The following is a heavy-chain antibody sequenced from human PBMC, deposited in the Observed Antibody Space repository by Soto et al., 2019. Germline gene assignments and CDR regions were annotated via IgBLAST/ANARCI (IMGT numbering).Heavy chain of an antibody. CDR1: GGSVSSGSYY. V-gene: IGHV4-61*01. CDR3: ARGDIVAISFDY. Sequence: QVQLQGSGPGLVKPSETLSLTCTVSGGSVSSGSYYWSWIRQPPGKGLEWIGYIYYSGSTNYNPSLKSRVTISVDTSKNQFSLKLSSVTAADTAVYYCARGDIVAISFDYWGQGTLVTVSS. CDR2: IYYSGST. D-gene: IGHD5-12*01. J-gene: IGHJ4*02.